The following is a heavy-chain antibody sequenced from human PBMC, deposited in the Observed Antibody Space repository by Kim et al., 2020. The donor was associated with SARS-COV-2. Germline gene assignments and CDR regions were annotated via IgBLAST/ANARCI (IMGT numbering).Heavy chain of an antibody. CDR3: AREGQSLNWFDP. Sequence: YYNPSLKSRVTISVDTSKNQFSLKLSSVTAADTAVYYCAREGQSLNWFDPWGQGTLVTVSS. V-gene: IGHV4-31*02. J-gene: IGHJ5*02.